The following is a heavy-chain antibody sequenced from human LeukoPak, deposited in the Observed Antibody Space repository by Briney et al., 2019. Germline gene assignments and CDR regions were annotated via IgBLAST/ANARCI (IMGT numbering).Heavy chain of an antibody. J-gene: IGHJ4*02. CDR3: ARDRLPGQQLTYYYFDY. CDR2: IYYGGST. D-gene: IGHD6-13*01. V-gene: IGHV4-39*07. Sequence: SETLSLTCTVSGGSISSDSYYWGWIRQPPGKGLEWIGSIYYGGSTYYNPSLKSRVTISIDTSKNQFSLKLISVTAADTAVYYCARDRLPGQQLTYYYFDYWGQGTLVTVSS. CDR1: GGSISSDSYY.